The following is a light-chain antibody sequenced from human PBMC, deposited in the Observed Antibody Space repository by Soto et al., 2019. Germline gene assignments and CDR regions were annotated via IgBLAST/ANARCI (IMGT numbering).Light chain of an antibody. CDR2: EVS. Sequence: QSVLTQPASVSGSPGQSITISCTGTSSDDGGYNYVSWYQQHPGKAPKLMIYEVSNRPSGVSNRFSGSKSGNTASLTISGLQAEDEADYYCSSYTSSSTLCVFGTGTKLTVL. CDR3: SSYTSSSTLCV. V-gene: IGLV2-14*01. J-gene: IGLJ1*01. CDR1: SSDDGGYNY.